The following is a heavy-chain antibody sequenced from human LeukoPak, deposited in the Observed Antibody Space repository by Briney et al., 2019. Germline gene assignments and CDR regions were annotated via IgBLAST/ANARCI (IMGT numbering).Heavy chain of an antibody. Sequence: SETLSLTCTVSGRSFSCDYWTWIRQPPGEGLELIGNLYTSGTTKLKSFLESRVTMSVDTSKNQFSLKLSSVTAADTAVYYCARDSSRTFDYWGQGTLVTVSS. D-gene: IGHD6-13*01. V-gene: IGHV4-4*07. J-gene: IGHJ4*02. CDR1: GRSFSCDY. CDR3: ARDSSRTFDY. CDR2: LYTSGTT.